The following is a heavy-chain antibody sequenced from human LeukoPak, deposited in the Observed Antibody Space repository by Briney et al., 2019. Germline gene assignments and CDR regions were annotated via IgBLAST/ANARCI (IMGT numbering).Heavy chain of an antibody. J-gene: IGHJ5*02. CDR2: IYYSGST. CDR1: GGSISSHY. D-gene: IGHD3-3*01. Sequence: SETLSLTCTVSGGSISSHYWSWIRQPPGKGLEWIGYIYYSGSTNYNPSLKSRVTISVDTSKNQVSLKLSSVTAADTAVYYCARLGIFGVVIQTWGQGTLVTVSS. V-gene: IGHV4-59*11. CDR3: ARLGIFGVVIQT.